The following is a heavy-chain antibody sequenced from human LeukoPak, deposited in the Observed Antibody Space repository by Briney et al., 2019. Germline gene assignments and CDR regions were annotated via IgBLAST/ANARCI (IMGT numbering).Heavy chain of an antibody. J-gene: IGHJ4*02. D-gene: IGHD6-19*01. Sequence: SETLSLTCTLSGGSLGRYYWGWIRQPPGKGLEWIGSIYHSGSTYYNPSLKSRVTISVDTSKNQFSLKLSSVTAADTAVYYCARGGYSSGWYYFDYWGQGTLVTVSS. CDR3: ARGGYSSGWYYFDY. V-gene: IGHV4-38-2*02. CDR2: IYHSGST. CDR1: GGSLGRYY.